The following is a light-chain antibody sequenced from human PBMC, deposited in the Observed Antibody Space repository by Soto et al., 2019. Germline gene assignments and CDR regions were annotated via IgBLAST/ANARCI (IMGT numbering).Light chain of an antibody. CDR1: QSISSY. V-gene: IGKV1-39*01. CDR2: AAS. Sequence: DIPMTQSPSSLSASVGDRVTITCRASQSISSYLNWYQQKPGKAPKLLIYAASSLQSGVPSRFSGSGSGTDFTLTISSLQPEDFVTYHCQQSYSTPRTFGQGTKVEIK. CDR3: QQSYSTPRT. J-gene: IGKJ1*01.